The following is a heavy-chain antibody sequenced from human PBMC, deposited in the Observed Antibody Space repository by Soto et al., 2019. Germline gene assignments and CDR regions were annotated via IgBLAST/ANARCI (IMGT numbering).Heavy chain of an antibody. CDR2: ISYSGST. D-gene: IGHD6-13*01. CDR3: ARVGRKQDSSSWPYYYYYYGMDV. CDR1: GGYISSGDYF. Sequence: SETLSLTCTVSGGYISSGDYFWTWIRQPPGKGLEWIGYISYSGSTYYNPSLKSRVTLSVDTSKNQFSLKLSSVNAADTAVYYCARVGRKQDSSSWPYYYYYYGMDVWGQGTTVTVSS. J-gene: IGHJ6*02. V-gene: IGHV4-30-4*01.